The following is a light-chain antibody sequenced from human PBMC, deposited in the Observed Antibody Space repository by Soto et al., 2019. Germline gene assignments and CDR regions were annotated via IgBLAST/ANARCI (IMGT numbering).Light chain of an antibody. CDR1: QSILYRSNSKNY. J-gene: IGKJ2*01. V-gene: IGKV4-1*01. CDR2: WAF. Sequence: DIVMTQSPDSLPVSLGERATINCKSSQSILYRSNSKNYLAWYQHKPGQAPKLLIYWAFTRESGVPDRFSGSGSGTDFTLTISSLQAEDVAIYYCQQYYTTPHTFGQGTKLE. CDR3: QQYYTTPHT.